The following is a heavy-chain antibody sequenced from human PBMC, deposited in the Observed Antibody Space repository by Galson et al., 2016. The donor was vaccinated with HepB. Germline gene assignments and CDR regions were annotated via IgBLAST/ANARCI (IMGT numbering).Heavy chain of an antibody. CDR1: GFTFSSYW. V-gene: IGHV3-74*01. J-gene: IGHJ4*02. D-gene: IGHD2-21*01. CDR2: INSDESNT. Sequence: SLRLSCAASGFTFSSYWMHWVRQAPGKGLVWVXRINSDESNTNYADSVKGRFTISRDNAKNTLYLQTNSLRAEDTAVYYCARGGGYYYFDYWGQGNLVTVSS. CDR3: ARGGGYYYFDY.